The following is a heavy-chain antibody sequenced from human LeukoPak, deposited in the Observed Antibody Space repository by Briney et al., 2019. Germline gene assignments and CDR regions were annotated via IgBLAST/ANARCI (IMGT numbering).Heavy chain of an antibody. V-gene: IGHV3-74*01. CDR3: ARGASSGYRIDY. D-gene: IGHD5-18*01. CDR1: GFTFNNYW. J-gene: IGHJ4*02. Sequence: GSLRLSCAASGFTFNNYWMHWVRQAPGKGLVWVSRISKDGSTTNYADSVKGRFTISRDNAKNTLYLQMNSLTAEDTALYYCARGASSGYRIDYWGQGTLVTVSS. CDR2: ISKDGSTT.